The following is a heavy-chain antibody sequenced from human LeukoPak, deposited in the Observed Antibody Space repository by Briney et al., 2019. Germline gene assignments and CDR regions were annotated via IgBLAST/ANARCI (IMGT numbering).Heavy chain of an antibody. CDR2: INHSGST. V-gene: IGHV4-34*01. CDR3: ARSGFLAARRGFYYYYYMDV. Sequence: SETLSLTCAAYGGSFSGYYWSWIRQPPGKGLEWIGEINHSGSTNYNPSLKSRVTISVDTSKNQFSLKLSSVTAADTAVYYCARSGFLAARRGFYYYYYMDVWGKGTTVTVSS. J-gene: IGHJ6*03. CDR1: GGSFSGYY. D-gene: IGHD6-6*01.